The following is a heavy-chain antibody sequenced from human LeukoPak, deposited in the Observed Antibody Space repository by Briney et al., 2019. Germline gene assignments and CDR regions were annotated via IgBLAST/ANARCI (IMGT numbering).Heavy chain of an antibody. CDR2: FDPEDGET. V-gene: IGHV1-24*01. D-gene: IGHD3-22*01. Sequence: GASVKVSYKVSGYTLTELSMHWVRQAPGKGLEWMGGFDPEDGETIYAQKFQGRVTMTEDTSTDTAYMELSSLRSEDTAVYYCASHYYDSSSGVRFDPWGQGTLVTVSS. J-gene: IGHJ5*02. CDR1: GYTLTELS. CDR3: ASHYYDSSSGVRFDP.